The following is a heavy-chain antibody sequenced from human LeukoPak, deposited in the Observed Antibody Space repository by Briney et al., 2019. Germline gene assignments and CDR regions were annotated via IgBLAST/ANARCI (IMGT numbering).Heavy chain of an antibody. Sequence: SQTLSLTCTVSGGSISSGSYYWSWIRQPPGKGLEWIGRIYTSGSTNYNPSLKSRVTISVDTFKNQFSLKLSSVTAADTAVYYCARDFSGSYSYWGQGTLVTVSS. V-gene: IGHV4-61*02. CDR2: IYTSGST. J-gene: IGHJ4*02. CDR1: GGSISSGSYY. CDR3: ARDFSGSYSY. D-gene: IGHD1-26*01.